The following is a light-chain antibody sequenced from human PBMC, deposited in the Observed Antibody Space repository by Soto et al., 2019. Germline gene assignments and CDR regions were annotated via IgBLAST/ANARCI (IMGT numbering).Light chain of an antibody. CDR2: TAS. V-gene: IGKV1-27*01. Sequence: DSELTQSPSVLSASVEERVTITCRASQGISNYLAWYQQKPGKVPKLLIYTASTLQSGVPSRFSGSGSGTDFTLTISSLQPEDVATYYCHKYNSAPLTFGGGTKVDIK. CDR1: QGISNY. J-gene: IGKJ4*01. CDR3: HKYNSAPLT.